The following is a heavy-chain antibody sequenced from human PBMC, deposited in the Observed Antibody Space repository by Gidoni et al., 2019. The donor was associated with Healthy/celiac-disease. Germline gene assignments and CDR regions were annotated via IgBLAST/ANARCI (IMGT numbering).Heavy chain of an antibody. CDR3: AKEAYYYGSGSYYLRSYYYGMDV. Sequence: EVQLLESGGGLVQPGGSLSLSCEASGFSFSSSALSWVRQAPGKGLEWVSAISGSGGSTYYADSVKGRFTISRDNSKNTLYLQMNSLRAEDTAVYYCAKEAYYYGSGSYYLRSYYYGMDVWGQGTTVTVSS. D-gene: IGHD3-10*01. CDR2: ISGSGGST. CDR1: GFSFSSSA. J-gene: IGHJ6*02. V-gene: IGHV3-23*01.